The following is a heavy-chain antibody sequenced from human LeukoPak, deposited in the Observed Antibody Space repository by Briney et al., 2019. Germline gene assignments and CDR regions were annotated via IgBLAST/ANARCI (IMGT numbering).Heavy chain of an antibody. V-gene: IGHV4-34*01. J-gene: IGHJ4*02. D-gene: IGHD3/OR15-3a*01. Sequence: SATLSLTCAVYGGSFSGYYWSWIRQPPGKGLEWIGSIYHSGSTYYNPSLKSRVTISVDTSKNQFSLKLSSVTAADTAVYYCARRSLGTIDYWGQGTLVTVSS. CDR1: GGSFSGYY. CDR2: IYHSGST. CDR3: ARRSLGTIDY.